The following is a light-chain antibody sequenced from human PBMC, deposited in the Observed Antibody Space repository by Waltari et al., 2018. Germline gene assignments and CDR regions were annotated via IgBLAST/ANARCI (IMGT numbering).Light chain of an antibody. CDR1: WSNIGTNV. CDR2: SNN. Sequence: SLLTQPPSASGTPGQTVTISCSGSWSNIGTNVVSWYQQLPGTAPKLLIHSNNQRPSGFPDRFPCSKSGTSASLAISGLQSADEADYYCSAWDDSLNGHVIFGGGTKLTVL. J-gene: IGLJ2*01. CDR3: SAWDDSLNGHVI. V-gene: IGLV1-44*01.